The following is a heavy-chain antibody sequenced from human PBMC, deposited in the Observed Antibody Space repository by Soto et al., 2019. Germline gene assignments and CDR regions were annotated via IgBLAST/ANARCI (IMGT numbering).Heavy chain of an antibody. CDR3: ARRIAAARQINWFDP. CDR2: INHSGST. D-gene: IGHD6-13*01. J-gene: IGHJ5*02. Sequence: ETLSLTCAAYGGSFSGYYWSWIRQPPGKGLEWIGEINHSGSTNYNPSPKSRVTISVDTSKNQFSLKLSSVTAADTAVYYCARRIAAARQINWFDPRGQGTLVTV. V-gene: IGHV4-34*01. CDR1: GGSFSGYY.